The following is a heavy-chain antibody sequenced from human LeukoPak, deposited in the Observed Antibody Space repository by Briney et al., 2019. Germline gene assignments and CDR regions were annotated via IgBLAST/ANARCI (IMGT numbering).Heavy chain of an antibody. D-gene: IGHD3-22*01. J-gene: IGHJ1*01. Sequence: GGSLRLSCAASGFTFGSYGMSWVRQAPGKGLEWVSFITPNADRTSYADSVEGRFTISRDNPRNTLYMQMNRLRDEDTALYYCAIMHGYYDGSGYWVQWGQGTLVTVSS. CDR1: GFTFGSYG. CDR2: ITPNADRT. V-gene: IGHV3-23*01. CDR3: AIMHGYYDGSGYWVQ.